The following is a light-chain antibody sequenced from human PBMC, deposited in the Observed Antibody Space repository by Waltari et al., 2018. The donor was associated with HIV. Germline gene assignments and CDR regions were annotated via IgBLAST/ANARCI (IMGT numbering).Light chain of an antibody. CDR1: RSDVGGYNY. CDR3: SSYTSSSTQV. J-gene: IGLJ2*01. Sequence: QSALTQPASVSGSPGQSITISCTGTRSDVGGYNYVSLYQQHPGKAPKLMIYEVSNRPSGVSNRFSGSKSGNTASLTISGLQAEDEADYYCSSYTSSSTQVFGGGTKLTVL. V-gene: IGLV2-14*01. CDR2: EVS.